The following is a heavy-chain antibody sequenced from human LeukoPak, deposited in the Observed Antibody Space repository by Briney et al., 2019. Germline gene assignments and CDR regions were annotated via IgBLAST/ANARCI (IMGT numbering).Heavy chain of an antibody. CDR1: GFMFRNYG. J-gene: IGHJ4*02. CDR2: ISGSGGST. V-gene: IGHV3-23*01. D-gene: IGHD6-19*01. CDR3: AKVSVAGIILGY. Sequence: GGSLRLSCVGSGFMFRNYGMAWVRQAPGKGLEWVSAISGSGGSTYYADSVKGRFTISRDNSKNTLYLQMNSLRAEDTAVYYCAKVSVAGIILGYWGQGTLVTVSS.